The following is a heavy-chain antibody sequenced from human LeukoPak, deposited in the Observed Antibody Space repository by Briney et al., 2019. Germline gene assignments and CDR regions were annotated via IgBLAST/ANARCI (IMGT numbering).Heavy chain of an antibody. CDR3: ARDSDYGGSYPSFDY. Sequence: GGSLRLSCAASGFTFSSYSMNWVRQAPGKGLEWVSYISSSSSTIYYADSVKGRFTISRDNAKNSLYLQMNSLRDEDTAVYYCARDSDYGGSYPSFDYWGQGTLVTVSS. CDR1: GFTFSSYS. V-gene: IGHV3-48*02. D-gene: IGHD1-26*01. CDR2: ISSSSSTI. J-gene: IGHJ4*02.